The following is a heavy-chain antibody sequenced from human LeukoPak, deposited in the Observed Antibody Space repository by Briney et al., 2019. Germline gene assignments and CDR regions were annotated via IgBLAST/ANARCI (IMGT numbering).Heavy chain of an antibody. Sequence: GGSLRLSCTASGLNFSVYYMTWIRQAPGNGLGAPGNGLEWLSLISKTGTSIYYAVSVKGRFTISRDNAENSLSLEMDSLRPEDTALYYCAKDMSSWIVAAGTGDYYGLDVWGQGTTVTVSS. J-gene: IGHJ6*02. V-gene: IGHV3-11*01. CDR1: GLNFSVYY. D-gene: IGHD6-13*01. CDR3: AKDMSSWIVAAGTGDYYGLDV. CDR2: ISKTGTSI.